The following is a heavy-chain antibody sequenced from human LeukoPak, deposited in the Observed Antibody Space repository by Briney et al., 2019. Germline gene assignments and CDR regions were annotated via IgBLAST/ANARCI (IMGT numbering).Heavy chain of an antibody. CDR1: GFPFSDFS. CDR2: TNSGGTST. Sequence: GGSLRLSCATSGFPFSDFSMSWVRQAPRKGLEWISTTNSGGTSTYYAESVKGRFTISRDNSKNTLYLQMSSLRVEDTAVYYCANQSYARSLGEGGPGTLVSVSS. CDR3: ANQSYARSLGE. J-gene: IGHJ4*02. D-gene: IGHD2-8*01. V-gene: IGHV3-23*01.